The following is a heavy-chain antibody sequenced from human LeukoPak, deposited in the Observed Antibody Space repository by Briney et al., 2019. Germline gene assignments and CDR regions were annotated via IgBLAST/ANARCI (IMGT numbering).Heavy chain of an antibody. J-gene: IGHJ6*02. CDR2: IYSDGST. CDR3: ARGVWRSYGLDV. CDR1: GFTFSDYY. Sequence: GGSLRLSCAASGFTFSDYYMSWVRQAPGKGLEWVSVIYSDGSTYYADSVKGRFTISRDNAKNTLYVQVDSLRAEDTAVYYCARGVWRSYGLDVWGQGTTVTVSS. V-gene: IGHV3-66*01.